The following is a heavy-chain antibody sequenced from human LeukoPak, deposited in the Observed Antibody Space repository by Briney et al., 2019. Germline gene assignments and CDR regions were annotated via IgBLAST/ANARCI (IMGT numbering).Heavy chain of an antibody. J-gene: IGHJ6*03. D-gene: IGHD3-3*01. V-gene: IGHV1-8*01. CDR2: MNPNSGNT. CDR3: ARGANDFWSGSYYMDV. CDR1: GYTFTSYD. Sequence: ASVKVSCKASGYTFTSYDINWVRQATGQGLEWMGWMNPNSGNTGYAQKFQGRVTMTRNTSISTAYMELSSLRSEDTAVYYCARGANDFWSGSYYMDVWGKGTTVTVSS.